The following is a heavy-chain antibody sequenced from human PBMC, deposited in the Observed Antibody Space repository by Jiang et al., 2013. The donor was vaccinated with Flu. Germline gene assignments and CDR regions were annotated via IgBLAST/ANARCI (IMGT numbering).Heavy chain of an antibody. CDR3: AKGEAVADTFDY. CDR2: ISGSGGST. D-gene: IGHD6-19*01. Sequence: CAASGFTFSSYAMSWVRQSPGKGLEWVSAISGSGGSTYYADSVKGRFTISRDNSKNTLYLQMNTLRAEDTALYYCAKGEAVADTFDYWGQGTLVTVSS. V-gene: IGHV3-23*01. J-gene: IGHJ4*02. CDR1: GFTFSSYA.